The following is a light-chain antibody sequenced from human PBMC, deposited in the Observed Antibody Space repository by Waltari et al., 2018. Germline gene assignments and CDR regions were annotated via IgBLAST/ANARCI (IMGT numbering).Light chain of an antibody. V-gene: IGLV2-14*03. CDR3: SSYTSSSTWV. CDR2: DVR. CDR1: TRDVGAYDY. Sequence: QSALTQAASVSGSPGQSITISCTGTTRDVGAYDYFSWYQQHPGKAPKRILYDVRNRPLGVSNRFSGSKSGITASLSISGLQAEDEAYYYCSSYTSSSTWVFGGGTKLTVL. J-gene: IGLJ3*02.